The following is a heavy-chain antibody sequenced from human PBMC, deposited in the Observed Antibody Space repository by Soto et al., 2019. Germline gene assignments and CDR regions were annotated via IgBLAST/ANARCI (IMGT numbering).Heavy chain of an antibody. J-gene: IGHJ6*02. CDR1: GGTFSSYA. CDR3: ARDGGYCSSTSCRGYDYYGMDV. D-gene: IGHD2-2*01. CDR2: IIPIFGTA. V-gene: IGHV1-69*01. Sequence: QVQLVQSGAEVKKPGSSVKVSCKASGGTFSSYAISWVRQAPGQGLEWMGGIIPIFGTANYAQKFQGRVTITADESTSTAYMELSSLRSEDTAVYYCARDGGYCSSTSCRGYDYYGMDVWGQGTTVTVSS.